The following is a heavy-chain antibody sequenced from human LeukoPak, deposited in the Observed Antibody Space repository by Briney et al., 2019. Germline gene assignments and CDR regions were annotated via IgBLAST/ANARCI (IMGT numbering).Heavy chain of an antibody. CDR1: GYSFSSYW. CDR2: IYLSDSAT. CDR3: ARQRASSSWVTYDSDY. Sequence: GESLKISCTGSGYSFSSYWIVWVRQMPGKGLEWMGIIYLSDSATTYSPSFQGQVTISADKSISTAYLQWSSLKASDTAMYYCARQRASSSWVTYDSDYWGQGTLVTVSS. V-gene: IGHV5-51*01. J-gene: IGHJ4*02. D-gene: IGHD6-13*01.